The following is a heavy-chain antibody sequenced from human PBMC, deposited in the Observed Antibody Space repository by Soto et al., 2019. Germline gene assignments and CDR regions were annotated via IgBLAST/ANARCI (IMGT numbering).Heavy chain of an antibody. CDR1: GGSFSGYY. CDR2: INHSGST. D-gene: IGHD2-2*01. Sequence: QVQLQQWGAGLLKPSETLSLTCAVYGGSFSGYYWSWIRQPPGKGLEWIGEINHSGSTNYNPSLKSRVTISVDTSKNQFSLKLSSVTAADTAVYYCARKGPSPVPATAKAFAFDIWGQGTMVTVSS. CDR3: ARKGPSPVPATAKAFAFDI. J-gene: IGHJ3*02. V-gene: IGHV4-34*01.